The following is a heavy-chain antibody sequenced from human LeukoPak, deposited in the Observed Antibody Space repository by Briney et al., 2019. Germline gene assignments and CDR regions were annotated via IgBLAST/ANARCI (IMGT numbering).Heavy chain of an antibody. D-gene: IGHD3-22*01. Sequence: GGSLRPSCAASGFTVSSNYMSWVRQAPGKGLEWVSVIYSGGSTYYADSVKGRFTISRDNSKNTLYLQMNSLRAEDTAVYYCARVELRDSSRFAWFDPWGQGTLVTVSS. J-gene: IGHJ5*02. V-gene: IGHV3-53*01. CDR3: ARVELRDSSRFAWFDP. CDR1: GFTVSSNY. CDR2: IYSGGST.